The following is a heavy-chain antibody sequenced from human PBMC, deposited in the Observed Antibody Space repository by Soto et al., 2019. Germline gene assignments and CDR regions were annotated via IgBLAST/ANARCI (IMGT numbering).Heavy chain of an antibody. Sequence: QVQLVESGGGVVQPGRSLRLSCAASGFTFSSYGMHWVRQAPGKGLEWVAVIWYDGSNKYYADSVKGRFIISRDNSKNTLYLQMNSLRAEDTAVYYCARGEYSSSFGYYYGMDVWGQGTTVTVSS. CDR2: IWYDGSNK. J-gene: IGHJ6*02. CDR3: ARGEYSSSFGYYYGMDV. CDR1: GFTFSSYG. D-gene: IGHD6-6*01. V-gene: IGHV3-33*01.